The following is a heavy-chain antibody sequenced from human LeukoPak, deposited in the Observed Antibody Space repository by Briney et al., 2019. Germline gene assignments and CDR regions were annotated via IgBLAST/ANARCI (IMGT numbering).Heavy chain of an antibody. CDR2: ITTGSHYI. J-gene: IGHJ4*02. V-gene: IGHV3-21*01. CDR3: AAMRACSSTTCNPFDI. Sequence: GGSLRLSCAASGFIFSPYDMNWVRQAPGKGLEGVSLITTGSHYIYYADSVRGRFTISRDNAKSSLFLQMNSLRDDDTAVYYCAAMRACSSTTCNPFDIWGQGTLVTVSS. D-gene: IGHD2-2*01. CDR1: GFIFSPYD.